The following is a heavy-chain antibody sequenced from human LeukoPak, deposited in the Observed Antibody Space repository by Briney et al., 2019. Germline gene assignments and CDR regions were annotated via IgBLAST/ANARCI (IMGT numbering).Heavy chain of an antibody. V-gene: IGHV3-30-3*01. Sequence: GTSLRLSCEASGFAFGSYAMHWVRQAPGRGLEWVAVISHDGDNTNSGESVRGRFTLSRDNLKNTLYLQMNSLRGEDTALYYCARVPSDFWSGYWALPTFDYWGQGTLVTVSS. D-gene: IGHD3-3*01. J-gene: IGHJ4*02. CDR1: GFAFGSYA. CDR2: ISHDGDNT. CDR3: ARVPSDFWSGYWALPTFDY.